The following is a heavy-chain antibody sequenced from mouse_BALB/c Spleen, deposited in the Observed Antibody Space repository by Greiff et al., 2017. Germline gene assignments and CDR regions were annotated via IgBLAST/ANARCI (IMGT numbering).Heavy chain of an antibody. V-gene: IGHV5-17*02. J-gene: IGHJ4*01. CDR1: GFTFSSFG. CDR2: ISSGSSTI. D-gene: IGHD2-3*01. Sequence: RVESGGGLVQPGGSRKLSCAASGFTFSSFGMHWVRQAPEKGLEWVAYISSGSSTIYYADTVKGRFTISRDNPKNTLFLQMTSLRSEDTAMYYCARGYSYAMDYWGQGTSVTVSS. CDR3: ARGYSYAMDY.